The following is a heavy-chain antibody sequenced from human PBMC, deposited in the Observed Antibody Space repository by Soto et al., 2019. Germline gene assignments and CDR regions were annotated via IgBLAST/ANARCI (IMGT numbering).Heavy chain of an antibody. CDR2: IVVGSGNT. D-gene: IGHD5-12*01. CDR1: GFTFTSSA. CDR3: AVGYSGYDSAVAGGYYYGMDV. J-gene: IGHJ6*02. V-gene: IGHV1-58*01. Sequence: SVKVSCKASGFTFTSSAVHWVRQARGQRLELIGWIVVGSGNTNYAQKFQERVTITRDMSTSTAYMELSSLRSEDTAVYYCAVGYSGYDSAVAGGYYYGMDVWGQGTTVTVYS.